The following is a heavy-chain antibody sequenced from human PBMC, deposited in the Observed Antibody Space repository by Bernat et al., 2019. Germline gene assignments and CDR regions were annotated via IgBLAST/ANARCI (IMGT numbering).Heavy chain of an antibody. V-gene: IGHV4-39*01. CDR3: ARHRAGVGYYFDY. J-gene: IGHJ4*02. D-gene: IGHD1-26*01. CDR2: IYYSGIT. Sequence: QLQLQESGPGLVKPSETLSLTCTVSGCSISSSSYYWGLIRQPPREGLEWIGSIYYSGITYYNPSIKSRVTRSVDTSTNQYSLKLRSVTAADTAVYSCARHRAGVGYYFDYWGQGTLVTVSS. CDR1: GCSISSSSYY.